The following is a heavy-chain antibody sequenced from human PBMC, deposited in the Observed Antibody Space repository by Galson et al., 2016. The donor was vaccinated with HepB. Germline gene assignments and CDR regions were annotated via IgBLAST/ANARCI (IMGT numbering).Heavy chain of an antibody. CDR2: IYGDDDK. CDR3: AHRRDPYGGSYHGVFDP. J-gene: IGHJ5*02. Sequence: PALVKPTQTLTLTCTFSGFSLSTSGVGVGWIRQPPGKALEWLALIYGDDDKRYSPSLKSRLTITKDSSRNQVVLIMTNMDPVDTATYYCAHRRDPYGGSYHGVFDPLGQGTLVTVSS. D-gene: IGHD1-26*01. V-gene: IGHV2-5*02. CDR1: GFSLSTSGVG.